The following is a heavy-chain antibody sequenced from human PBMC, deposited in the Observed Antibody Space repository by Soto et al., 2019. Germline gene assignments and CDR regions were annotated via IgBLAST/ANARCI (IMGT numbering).Heavy chain of an antibody. CDR2: INAGNGNT. D-gene: IGHD4-17*01. V-gene: IGHV1-3*01. CDR3: ARSLGTVTRNY. CDR1: GYTFTSYG. Sequence: ASVKVSCKASGYTFTSYGISWVRQAPGQRLEWMGWINAGNGNTKYSQKFQGRVTITRDTSASTAYMGLSSLRSEDTAVYYCARSLGTVTRNYWGQGTLVTVSS. J-gene: IGHJ4*02.